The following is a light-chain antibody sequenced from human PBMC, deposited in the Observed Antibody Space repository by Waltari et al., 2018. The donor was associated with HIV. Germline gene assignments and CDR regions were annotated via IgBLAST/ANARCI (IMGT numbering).Light chain of an antibody. CDR2: GAS. V-gene: IGKV3-15*01. CDR3: QQYNNWT. CDR1: QSVSSN. Sequence: EIVMPHSPATLSVSPGDRATLSCRASQSVSSNLAWYQQKPGQAPRLLIYGASTRATGIPARFSGSGSGTEFTLTISSLQSEDFAVYYCQQYNNWTFGQGTKVEIK. J-gene: IGKJ1*01.